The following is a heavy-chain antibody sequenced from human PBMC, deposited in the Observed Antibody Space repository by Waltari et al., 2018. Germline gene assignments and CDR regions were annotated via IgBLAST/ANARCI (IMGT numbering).Heavy chain of an antibody. J-gene: IGHJ4*02. V-gene: IGHV4-59*11. Sequence: QVQLQESGPGLVKPSETLSLTCTVSGGSISSHYWSWIRQPPGKGLEWIGYIYYSGSTNYNPALKRRVTISVDTSKNQFSLKLSSVTAADTAVYYCARDPGGYDDYWGQGTLVTVSS. CDR3: ARDPGGYDDY. CDR2: IYYSGST. CDR1: GGSISSHY. D-gene: IGHD5-12*01.